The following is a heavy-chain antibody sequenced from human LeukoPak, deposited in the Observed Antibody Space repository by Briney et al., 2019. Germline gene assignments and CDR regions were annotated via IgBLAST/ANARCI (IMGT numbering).Heavy chain of an antibody. J-gene: IGHJ5*02. Sequence: ASVKVSCKAYGYTFTGYYMHWVRQAPGQGLEWMGWINPNTGVTNYAQKFQGRVTMTRDMSTSTDYMELSSLRSEDTAVYYCARDNSVEDTAWWFDPWGQGTLVTVSS. D-gene: IGHD4-23*01. CDR3: ARDNSVEDTAWWFDP. CDR2: INPNTGVT. V-gene: IGHV1-2*02. CDR1: GYTFTGYY.